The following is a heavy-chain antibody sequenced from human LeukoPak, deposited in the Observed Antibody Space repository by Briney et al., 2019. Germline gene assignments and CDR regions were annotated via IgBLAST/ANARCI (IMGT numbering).Heavy chain of an antibody. CDR1: GGSLSGNS. CDR2: IDHIGSR. J-gene: IGHJ5*02. D-gene: IGHD5-24*01. V-gene: IGHV4-34*01. Sequence: SETLSLTCAVYGGSLSGNSWSWIRQPPGKGPEWIGEIDHIGSRNYNPSLKRRVTISVLTSKNQFPLRVNSVTAADTAMYYCARSKASDTSTIYRKLSVWFDPWGQGTLVTVSS. CDR3: ARSKASDTSTIYRKLSVWFDP.